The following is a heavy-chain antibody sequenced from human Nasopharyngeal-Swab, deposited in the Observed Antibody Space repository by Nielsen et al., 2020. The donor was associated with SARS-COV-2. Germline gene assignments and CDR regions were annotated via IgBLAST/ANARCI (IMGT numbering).Heavy chain of an antibody. Sequence: SETLSLTCAVYGGSFSGYYWSWIRQPPGKGLEWIGEINHRGSTNYNPSLKSRVTISVDTSKNQFSLKLSSVTAADTAVYYCAREAGIFGVVRLRYYYGMDVWGQGTTVTVSS. CDR1: GGSFSGYY. V-gene: IGHV4-34*01. CDR3: AREAGIFGVVRLRYYYGMDV. D-gene: IGHD3-3*01. CDR2: INHRGST. J-gene: IGHJ6*02.